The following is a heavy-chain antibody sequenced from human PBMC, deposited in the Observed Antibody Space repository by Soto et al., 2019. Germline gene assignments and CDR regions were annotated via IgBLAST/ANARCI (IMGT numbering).Heavy chain of an antibody. Sequence: ASVKVSCKASGYTFTSYVISWVRQAPGQGLEWMGWISAYNGNTNYAQKLQGRVTMTTDTSTSTAYMELRSLRSDDTAVYYCAVTYYDSSGFKAAFDIWGQGTMVTVSS. CDR3: AVTYYDSSGFKAAFDI. CDR2: ISAYNGNT. D-gene: IGHD3-22*01. V-gene: IGHV1-18*01. J-gene: IGHJ3*02. CDR1: GYTFTSYV.